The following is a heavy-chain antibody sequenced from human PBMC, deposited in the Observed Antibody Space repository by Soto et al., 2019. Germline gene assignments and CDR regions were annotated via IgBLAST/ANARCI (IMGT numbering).Heavy chain of an antibody. CDR1: GGSIISGDYY. D-gene: IGHD6-6*01. V-gene: IGHV4-31*03. CDR2: IYNSGST. CDR3: ARVSDSSYPRYYYYGMDV. J-gene: IGHJ6*02. Sequence: SETLSLTCTVPGGSIISGDYYWSWIRQHPGKGLEWIGHIYNSGSTYYNPSLKSRVTISVDTSKNQFSLKLNSVTAADTAVYYCARVSDSSYPRYYYYGMDVWGQGTTVTVSS.